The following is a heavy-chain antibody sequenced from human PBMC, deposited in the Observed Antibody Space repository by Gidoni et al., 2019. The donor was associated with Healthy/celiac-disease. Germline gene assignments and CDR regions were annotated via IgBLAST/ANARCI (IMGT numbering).Heavy chain of an antibody. D-gene: IGHD3-10*01. CDR3: ARGKLLWFGESKPMPDYYYYYGMDV. Sequence: QVQLVQSGAEVKKPGASVKVSCKASGYTFTGYYMHWVRQAPGQGLEWMGWINPNSGGTNYAQKFQGWVTMTRDTSISTAYMELSRLRSDDTAVYYCARGKLLWFGESKPMPDYYYYYGMDVWGQGTRSPSP. V-gene: IGHV1-2*04. CDR1: GYTFTGYY. J-gene: IGHJ6*02. CDR2: INPNSGGT.